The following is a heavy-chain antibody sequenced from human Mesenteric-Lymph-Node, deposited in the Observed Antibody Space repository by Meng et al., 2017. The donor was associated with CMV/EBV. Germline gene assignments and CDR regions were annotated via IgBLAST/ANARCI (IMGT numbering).Heavy chain of an antibody. CDR3: ARDVSPWSANYSGIDDAFDI. CDR1: GFTFSSYW. V-gene: IGHV3-74*01. J-gene: IGHJ3*02. D-gene: IGHD3-3*01. CDR2: INSDGSST. Sequence: GESLKISCAASGFTFSSYWMHWVRQAPGKGPVWVSRINSDGSSTSYADSVKGRFTISRDNSKNSLYLQMNSLRAEDTAVYYCARDVSPWSANYSGIDDAFDIWGQGTMVTVSS.